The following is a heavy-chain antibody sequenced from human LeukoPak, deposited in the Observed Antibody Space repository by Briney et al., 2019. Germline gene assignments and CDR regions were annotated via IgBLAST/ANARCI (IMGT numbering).Heavy chain of an antibody. CDR2: IIPIFGTA. Sequence: ASVKVSCKASGGTFSSYAISWVRQAPGQGLEWMGGIIPIFGTANYAQKFQGRVTITADESTSTAYMELSSLRSEDTAVYYCARLRQGYDSSGEGFDYWGQGTLVTVSS. D-gene: IGHD3-22*01. V-gene: IGHV1-69*13. CDR1: GGTFSSYA. J-gene: IGHJ4*02. CDR3: ARLRQGYDSSGEGFDY.